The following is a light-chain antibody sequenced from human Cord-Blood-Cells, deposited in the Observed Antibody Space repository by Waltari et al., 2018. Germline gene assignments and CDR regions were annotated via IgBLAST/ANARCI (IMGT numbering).Light chain of an antibody. Sequence: DIQMTQSPSSLSASVGDRLTITCRASQGISNYLAWYQQTTGKVPKLLIYAASTLQSGVPSRFSGSGSGTDFTRTISSLQPEDVATYYCQKYNSAPWTFGQGTKVEIK. CDR2: AAS. CDR3: QKYNSAPWT. CDR1: QGISNY. J-gene: IGKJ1*01. V-gene: IGKV1-27*01.